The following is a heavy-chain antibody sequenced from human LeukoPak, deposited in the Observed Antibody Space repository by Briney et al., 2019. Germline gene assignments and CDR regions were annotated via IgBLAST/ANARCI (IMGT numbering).Heavy chain of an antibody. Sequence: NPGGSLRLSCAASGFTFSGYYMSWIRQAPGKGLEWVSYISSSGSTIYYADSVKGRFTISRDNARNSLYLQMNSLRAEDTAVYYCARQYLDPDYGDYEDSSGWFDYWGQGTLVTVSS. CDR2: ISSSGSTI. V-gene: IGHV3-11*01. J-gene: IGHJ4*02. D-gene: IGHD4-17*01. CDR1: GFTFSGYY. CDR3: ARQYLDPDYGDYEDSSGWFDY.